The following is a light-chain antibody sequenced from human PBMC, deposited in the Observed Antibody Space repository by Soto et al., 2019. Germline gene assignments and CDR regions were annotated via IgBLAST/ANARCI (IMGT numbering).Light chain of an antibody. V-gene: IGKV3-20*01. J-gene: IGKJ1*01. CDR2: AAS. Sequence: EIVLTQSPGTLSLSPGERATLSCRASQSVSSYYLAWYQQKPGQAPRLLIYAASSRATGIPDRFSGSGSGTDFTLTISRLEPEDFAVYYCQQYRTSPPTWTFGQGTKVDIK. CDR1: QSVSSYY. CDR3: QQYRTSPPTWT.